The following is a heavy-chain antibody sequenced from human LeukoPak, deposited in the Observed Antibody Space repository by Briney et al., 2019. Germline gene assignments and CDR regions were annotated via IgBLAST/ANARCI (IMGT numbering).Heavy chain of an antibody. D-gene: IGHD3-22*01. J-gene: IGHJ4*02. CDR1: GFAFSSYN. CDR3: AKDLYDSSGYYYDY. V-gene: IGHV3-48*01. CDR2: IGSSGSPT. Sequence: PGGSLRLSCAASGFAFSSYNMNWVRQAPGKGLEWISYIGSSGSPTHYADSVGGRFTISRDNSKNTLYLQMNSLRAEDTAVYYCAKDLYDSSGYYYDYWGQGTLVTVSS.